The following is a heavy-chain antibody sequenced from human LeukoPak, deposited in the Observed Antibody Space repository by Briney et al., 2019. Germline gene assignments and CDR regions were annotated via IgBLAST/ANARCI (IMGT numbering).Heavy chain of an antibody. J-gene: IGHJ4*02. V-gene: IGHV3-9*01. D-gene: IGHD3-10*01. CDR2: ISWNSGSI. CDR1: GFTFDDYA. CDR3: AKEETYYYGSGTLGH. Sequence: GGSLRLSCAASGFTFDDYAMHWVRQAPGKGLEWVSGISWNSGSIGYADSVKGRFTISRDNAKNSLYLQMNSLRAEDTALYYCAKEETYYYGSGTLGHWGQGTLVTVSS.